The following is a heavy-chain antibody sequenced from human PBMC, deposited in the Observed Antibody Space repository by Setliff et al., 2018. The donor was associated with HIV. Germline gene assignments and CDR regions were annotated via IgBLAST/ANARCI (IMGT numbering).Heavy chain of an antibody. Sequence: ASVKVSCKASGYTFTGYSMHWVRQAPGQGLEWMGWMNPNSGNTGFAQKFQGRVTMTRNTSISTAYMELRSLRSEDTAVYFCARTWGAGVTGYWFEPWGQGTQVTVSS. J-gene: IGHJ5*02. CDR1: GYTFTGYS. CDR3: ARTWGAGVTGYWFEP. D-gene: IGHD3-9*01. V-gene: IGHV1-8*02. CDR2: MNPNSGNT.